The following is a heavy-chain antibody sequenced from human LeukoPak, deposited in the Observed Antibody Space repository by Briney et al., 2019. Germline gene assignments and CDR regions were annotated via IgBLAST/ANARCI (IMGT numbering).Heavy chain of an antibody. J-gene: IGHJ4*02. CDR1: GFTFSSYS. V-gene: IGHV3-30*18. D-gene: IGHD6-13*01. Sequence: GGSLRLSCAASGFTFSSYSMNWVRQAPGKGLEWVAVISYDGSNKYYADSVKGRFTISRDNSKNTPYLQMNSLRAEDTAVYYCAKIGGLGAAAGTWDYWGQGTLVTVSS. CDR2: ISYDGSNK. CDR3: AKIGGLGAAAGTWDY.